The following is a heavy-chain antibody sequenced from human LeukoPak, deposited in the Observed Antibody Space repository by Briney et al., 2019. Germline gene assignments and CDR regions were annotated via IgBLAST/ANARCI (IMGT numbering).Heavy chain of an antibody. CDR2: ISAYNGNT. CDR1: GYTFTSYG. J-gene: IGHJ3*02. CDR3: ARDHYYDSSGYYRGNAFDI. Sequence: ASVKVSCKASGYTFTSYGISWVRQAPGQGLEWMGWISAYNGNTNYAQKLQGRVTMTRDTSTRTAYMELRSLRSDDTAVYYCARDHYYDSSGYYRGNAFDIWGQGTMVTVSS. D-gene: IGHD3-22*01. V-gene: IGHV1-18*01.